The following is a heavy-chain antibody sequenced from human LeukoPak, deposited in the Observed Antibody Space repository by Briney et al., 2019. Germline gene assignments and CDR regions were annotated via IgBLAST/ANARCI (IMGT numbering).Heavy chain of an antibody. D-gene: IGHD6-13*01. CDR2: IYSGDNT. Sequence: TGGSLRLSCAASGFTFRTYTMSWVRQAPGRGLEWVSVIYSGDNTFYADSVKGRFTISRDNSKNTLYLQMNSLRVEDTAVYYCARDQGAAAGNWGQGTLVTVSS. CDR3: ARDQGAAAGN. CDR1: GFTFRTYT. J-gene: IGHJ4*02. V-gene: IGHV3-66*01.